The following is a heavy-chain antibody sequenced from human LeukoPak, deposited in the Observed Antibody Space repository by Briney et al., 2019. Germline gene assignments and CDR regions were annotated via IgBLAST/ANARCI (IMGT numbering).Heavy chain of an antibody. CDR1: GGSISSSSYY. Sequence: SETLSLTCTVSGGSISSSSYYWGWIRQPPGKGLEWIGSIYYSGSTYYNPSLKSRVTISVDTSKNQFSLKLSSVTAADTAVYYCASILPDGSYYDAFDIWGQGTMVTVSS. V-gene: IGHV4-39*01. D-gene: IGHD1-26*01. CDR3: ASILPDGSYYDAFDI. CDR2: IYYSGST. J-gene: IGHJ3*02.